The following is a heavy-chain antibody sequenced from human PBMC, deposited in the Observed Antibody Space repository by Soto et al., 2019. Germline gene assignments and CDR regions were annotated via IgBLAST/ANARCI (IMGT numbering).Heavy chain of an antibody. CDR2: INTDGGSS. Sequence: EVQLVESGGDLIQPGGSLRLSCAASGFTFSGHWMHWVRQVTGKGLEWVSRINTDGGSSAYADSVKGRFTISRDNAKNTLYLQMSGLRAEDTAVYYCAREAGYCSRTSCYRRAFDTWGQGTTVTVS. CDR3: AREAGYCSRTSCYRRAFDT. V-gene: IGHV3-74*03. J-gene: IGHJ3*02. D-gene: IGHD2-2*01. CDR1: GFTFSGHW.